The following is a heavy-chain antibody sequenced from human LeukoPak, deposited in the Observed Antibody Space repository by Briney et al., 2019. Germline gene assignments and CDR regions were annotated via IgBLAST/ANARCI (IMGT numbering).Heavy chain of an antibody. D-gene: IGHD3-3*01. CDR3: ARARREGGYYDFWSGHTTHYFDY. CDR1: GYTFTSYG. J-gene: IGHJ4*02. CDR2: ISAYNGNT. V-gene: IGHV1-18*01. Sequence: ASVKVSCKASGYTFTSYGISWVRQAPGQGLEWMGWISAYNGNTNYAQKLQGRVTMTTDTSTSTAYMELRSLRSDDTAVYYCARARREGGYYDFWSGHTTHYFDYWGQGTLVTVSS.